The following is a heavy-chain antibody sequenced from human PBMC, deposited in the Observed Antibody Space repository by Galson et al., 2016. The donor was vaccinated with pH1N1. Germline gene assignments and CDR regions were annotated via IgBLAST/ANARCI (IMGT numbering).Heavy chain of an antibody. CDR1: GGSLSSRNFY. CDR3: ASLVRGSYPDPLYYFDF. Sequence: ETLSLTCTVSGGSLSSRNFYGGWIRQPPGKGLAWIGNIHYSGYTHYNSSLQSRVTISVDTTANQFSLRLSSVTAADTAVYYCASLVRGSYPDPLYYFDFWGLGTLVTVSS. CDR2: IHYSGYT. V-gene: IGHV4-39*01. J-gene: IGHJ4*02. D-gene: IGHD1-26*01.